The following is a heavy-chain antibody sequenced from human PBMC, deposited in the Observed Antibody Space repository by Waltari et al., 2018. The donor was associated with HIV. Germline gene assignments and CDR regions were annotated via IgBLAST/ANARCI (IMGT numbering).Heavy chain of an antibody. CDR1: GFSFSSYS. V-gene: IGHV3-21*02. CDR3: AKELILGSPYFDF. D-gene: IGHD1-7*01. Sequence: EVQLVESGGGLVKPGESLRLSCTASGFSFSSYSMNWVLQAPGTGLEWLSSIDSSSNYIYYADSIKGRFTVSRDNAQNSLYLHLNGLRAEDTAVYYCAKELILGSPYFDFWGQGTLVTVSS. J-gene: IGHJ4*02. CDR2: IDSSSNYI.